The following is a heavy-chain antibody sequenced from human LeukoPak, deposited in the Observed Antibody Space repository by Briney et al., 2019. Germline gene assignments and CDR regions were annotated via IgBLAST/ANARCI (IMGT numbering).Heavy chain of an antibody. D-gene: IGHD1-1*01. Sequence: GGSLRLSCAASGLTFSSYSMNWVRQAPGKGLEWVSSISSSSGYIYYADSVKGRFTISRDNAKNSLYLQMNSLRAEDTAVYYCSRDMGGTAGKGDYWGQGTLVTVSS. V-gene: IGHV3-21*01. CDR2: ISSSSGYI. CDR1: GLTFSSYS. CDR3: SRDMGGTAGKGDY. J-gene: IGHJ4*02.